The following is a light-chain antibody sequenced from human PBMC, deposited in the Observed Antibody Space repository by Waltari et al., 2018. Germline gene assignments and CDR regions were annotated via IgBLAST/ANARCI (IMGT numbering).Light chain of an antibody. CDR3: QQYNVWPPST. V-gene: IGKV3-15*01. CDR2: GAS. J-gene: IGKJ2*02. Sequence: EILMTQSPATLSVSPGKTVTFSCRASPHVSNNLAWYQHKPGQAPRLLISGASTRASGVPARFSGSGSGTEFTLTISSLQSEDSAIYYCQQYNVWPPSTFGQGTKLEIK. CDR1: PHVSNN.